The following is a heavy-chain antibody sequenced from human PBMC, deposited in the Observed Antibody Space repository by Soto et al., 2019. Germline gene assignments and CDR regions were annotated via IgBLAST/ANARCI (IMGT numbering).Heavy chain of an antibody. D-gene: IGHD4-17*01. J-gene: IGHJ5*02. CDR2: VSYSGNT. V-gene: IGHV4-61*08. CDR3: ARDDFGRNTRAFDP. Sequence: SETLSLTCTVSGGSGRSDGYYWSWIRQPPGKGLEWIGFVSYSGNTKYNPSLRSRVSISLDTSKKQLSLKLSSVNAADTAVYYCARDDFGRNTRAFDPWGQGTLVTVSA. CDR1: GGSGRSDGYY.